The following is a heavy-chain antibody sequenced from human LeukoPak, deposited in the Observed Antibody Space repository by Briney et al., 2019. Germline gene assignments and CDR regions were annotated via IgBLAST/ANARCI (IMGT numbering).Heavy chain of an antibody. CDR3: ARGPHVWGSYRYAFYYYMDV. CDR1: GYTFSSYG. Sequence: GASVKVSCKASGYTFSSYGISWVRQAPGQGLEWMGWISADNGNTNFAQNLQGRVTMTTDTSTSTAYMELRSLRFDGTAVYYCARGPHVWGSYRYAFYYYMDVWGKGTTVTVSS. D-gene: IGHD3-16*02. J-gene: IGHJ6*03. V-gene: IGHV1-18*01. CDR2: ISADNGNT.